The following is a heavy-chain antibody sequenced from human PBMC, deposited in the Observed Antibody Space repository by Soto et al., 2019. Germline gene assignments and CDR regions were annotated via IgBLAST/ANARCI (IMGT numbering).Heavy chain of an antibody. Sequence: PSETLSLTCTVSGGSISGYYWSWIRQPPGKGLEWIGYIYYSGSTNYNPSLKSRVTISIDTSKNQFSLKLSSVTAADTAVYYCAGTYYDFWSGYWRWFDPWGQGTLVTVS. CDR3: AGTYYDFWSGYWRWFDP. CDR1: GGSISGYY. V-gene: IGHV4-59*01. J-gene: IGHJ5*02. CDR2: IYYSGST. D-gene: IGHD3-3*01.